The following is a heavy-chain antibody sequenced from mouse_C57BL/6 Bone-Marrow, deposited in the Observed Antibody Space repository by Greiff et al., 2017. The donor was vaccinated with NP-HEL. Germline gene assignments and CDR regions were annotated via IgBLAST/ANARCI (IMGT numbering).Heavy chain of an antibody. Sequence: EVQLVESGGGLVQPGESLKLSCESNEYEFPSHDMSWVRKTPEKRLELVAAFNSDGGSTYYPDTMERRFIISRDNTKKTLYLQRSSLRGEDTALYYCARRRTIVILDYWGQGTTLTVSS. D-gene: IGHD2-5*01. CDR2: FNSDGGST. CDR3: ARRRTIVILDY. V-gene: IGHV5-2*01. CDR1: EYEFPSHD. J-gene: IGHJ2*01.